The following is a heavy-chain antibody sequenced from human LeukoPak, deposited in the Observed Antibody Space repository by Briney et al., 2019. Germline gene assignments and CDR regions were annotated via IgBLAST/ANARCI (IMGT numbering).Heavy chain of an antibody. CDR1: GGSFSGYY. D-gene: IGHD2-2*01. CDR3: ARGGYCSSTSCYFVGYYYYGMDV. CDR2: INHSGST. V-gene: IGHV4-34*01. Sequence: PSETLSLTCAVYGGSFSGYYWSWIRQPPGKGLEWIGEINHSGSTNYNPSLKSRVTISVDTSKNQFSLKLSSETAADTAVYYCARGGYCSSTSCYFVGYYYYGMDVWGQGTTVTVSS. J-gene: IGHJ6*02.